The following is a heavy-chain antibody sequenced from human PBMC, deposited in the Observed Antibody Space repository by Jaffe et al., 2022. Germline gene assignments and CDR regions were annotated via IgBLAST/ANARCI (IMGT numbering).Heavy chain of an antibody. D-gene: IGHD2-15*01. CDR3: ARGYCSGGSCFPENYYYMDV. CDR2: IIPIFGTA. V-gene: IGHV1-69*01. J-gene: IGHJ6*03. CDR1: GGTFSSYA. Sequence: QVQLVQSGAEVKKPGSSVKVSCKASGGTFSSYAISWVRQAPGQGLEWMGGIIPIFGTANYAQKFQGRVTITADESTSTAYMELSSLRSEDTAVYYCARGYCSGGSCFPENYYYMDVWGKGTTVTVSS.